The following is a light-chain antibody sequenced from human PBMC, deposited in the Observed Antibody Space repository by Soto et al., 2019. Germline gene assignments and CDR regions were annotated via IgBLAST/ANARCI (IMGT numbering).Light chain of an antibody. CDR3: MQGTYWPPT. Sequence: DVVMTQSPLSLPVTLGQPASISCRSSQSPLFSNGVTYLSWFHQRPGQSPRRLIYEVSRRDSGVPDRFSGSGSGTDFTLKIRRVEAEDAGVYYCMQGTYWPPTFGQGTK. CDR2: EVS. V-gene: IGKV2-30*01. CDR1: QSPLFSNGVTY. J-gene: IGKJ1*01.